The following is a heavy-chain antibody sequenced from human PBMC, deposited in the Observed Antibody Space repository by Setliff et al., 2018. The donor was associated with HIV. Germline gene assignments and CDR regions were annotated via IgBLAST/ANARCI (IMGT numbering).Heavy chain of an antibody. Sequence: GESLKISCKGSAYSFTTFWIAWVRQMPGKGLEWMGIIYPGDSDTTYSPSFQGQVTISVDKSNSTAYLQWSSLKASDSAMYYCARQTVHTTHSLDFGSPNRDYYYGMDVWGQGTTVTVSS. CDR3: ARQTVHTTHSLDFGSPNRDYYYGMDV. CDR1: AYSFTTFW. CDR2: IYPGDSDT. J-gene: IGHJ6*02. D-gene: IGHD1-1*01. V-gene: IGHV5-51*01.